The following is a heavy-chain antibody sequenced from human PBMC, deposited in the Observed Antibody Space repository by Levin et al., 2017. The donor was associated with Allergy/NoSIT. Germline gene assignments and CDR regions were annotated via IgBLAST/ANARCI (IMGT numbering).Heavy chain of an antibody. Sequence: GESLKISCAASGFTFSSYAMSWVRQAPGKGMEWVSAISGSGGSTYYADSVKGRFTISRDNSKNTLYLQMNSLRAEDTAVYYCAKPQKAADLPTYYYYGMDVWGQGTTVTVSS. V-gene: IGHV3-23*01. CDR3: AKPQKAADLPTYYYYGMDV. D-gene: IGHD6-25*01. CDR2: ISGSGGST. J-gene: IGHJ6*02. CDR1: GFTFSSYA.